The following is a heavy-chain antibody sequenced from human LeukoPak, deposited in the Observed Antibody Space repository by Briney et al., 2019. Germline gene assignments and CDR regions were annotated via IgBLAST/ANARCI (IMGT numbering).Heavy chain of an antibody. J-gene: IGHJ4*02. CDR1: GFTFSSYS. D-gene: IGHD3-22*01. Sequence: GGSLRLSCAASGFTFSSYSMNWVRQAPGRGLEWVSSISSSSSYIYYADSVKGRFTISRDNAKKSLYLQMNSLRAEDTAVYYCARWDDSSGYYPYYSDYWGQGTLVTVSS. CDR2: ISSSSSYI. V-gene: IGHV3-21*01. CDR3: ARWDDSSGYYPYYSDY.